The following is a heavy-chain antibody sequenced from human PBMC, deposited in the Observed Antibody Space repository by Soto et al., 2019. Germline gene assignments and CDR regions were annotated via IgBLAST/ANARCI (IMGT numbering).Heavy chain of an antibody. CDR1: GFTFSSYA. Sequence: GGSLRLSCAASGFTFSSYAISWVRQAPGKGLEWVSAISGSGGSTYYADSVKGRFTISRDNSKNTLYLQMNSLRAEDTAVYYCAAXAYCGGDCYYYYYGMDVWGQGTTVTVSS. J-gene: IGHJ6*02. D-gene: IGHD2-21*02. CDR2: ISGSGGST. V-gene: IGHV3-23*01. CDR3: AAXAYCGGDCYYYYYGMDV.